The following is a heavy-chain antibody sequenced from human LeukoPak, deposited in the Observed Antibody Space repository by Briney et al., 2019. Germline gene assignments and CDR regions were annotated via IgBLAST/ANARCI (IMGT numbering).Heavy chain of an antibody. J-gene: IGHJ3*02. CDR1: GIPFSHAW. CDR2: IDDGGNT. CDR3: ARFSRITWGDWGDAFDI. D-gene: IGHD2-21*02. V-gene: IGHV4-4*02. Sequence: GSLRLSCAASGIPFSHAWMSWVRQSPGKGLEWIGEIDDGGNTNYNPSLMSRVIVSMEKSKKQFSLVMRSVAAADTAVYYCARFSRITWGDWGDAFDIWGQGTTVIVSS.